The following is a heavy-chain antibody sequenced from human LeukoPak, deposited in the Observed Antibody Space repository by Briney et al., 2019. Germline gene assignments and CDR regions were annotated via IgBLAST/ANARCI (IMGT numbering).Heavy chain of an antibody. CDR1: GGSISSGGYF. CDR3: ARDRFDYGGRKAFDI. D-gene: IGHD4-23*01. CDR2: IYYSGTT. J-gene: IGHJ3*02. Sequence: SETLSLTCTVSGGSISSGGYFWSWIRQHPGKGLEWIGYIYYSGTTYYNPSLESRVTISVDTSKNQFSLKLSSVTAADTAMYYCARDRFDYGGRKAFDIWGQGTMVTVSS. V-gene: IGHV4-31*03.